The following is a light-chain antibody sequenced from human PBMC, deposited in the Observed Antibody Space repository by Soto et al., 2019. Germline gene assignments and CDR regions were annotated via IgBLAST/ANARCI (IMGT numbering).Light chain of an antibody. CDR1: ENVFSF. CDR2: DAS. V-gene: IGKV3-11*01. J-gene: IGKJ3*01. Sequence: EIVMTQSPATLSLSPGERATLSCRASENVFSFMAWYQHRPGQAPRLLIYDASNRAAGGPARFSGSGSGTDSTLTISSLEPEDFAVYYCQQRTKWPPIFTFGPETKVEIK. CDR3: QQRTKWPPIFT.